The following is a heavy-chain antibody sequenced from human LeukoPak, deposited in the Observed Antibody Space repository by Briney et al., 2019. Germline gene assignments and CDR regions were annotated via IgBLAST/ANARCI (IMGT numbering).Heavy chain of an antibody. CDR2: INHSGST. CDR1: GGSFSGYY. CDR3: ARDLGTYDFWSGYSDHDALDI. V-gene: IGHV4-34*01. J-gene: IGHJ3*02. D-gene: IGHD3-3*01. Sequence: SETLSLTCAVYGGSFSGYYWSWIRQPPGKGLEWIGEINHSGSTNYNPSLKSRVTISVDTSKNQFSLKLSSVTAADTAVYYCARDLGTYDFWSGYSDHDALDIWGQGTMVTVSS.